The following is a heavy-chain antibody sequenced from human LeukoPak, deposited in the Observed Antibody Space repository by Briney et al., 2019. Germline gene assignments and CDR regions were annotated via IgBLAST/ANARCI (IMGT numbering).Heavy chain of an antibody. J-gene: IGHJ4*02. CDR1: GFTFSTYW. CDR2: IKYDGSEK. V-gene: IGHV3-7*01. CDR3: ARDSGLSGYDLLDY. D-gene: IGHD5-12*01. Sequence: GGSLRLSCVDSGFTFSTYWMIWVRQAPGKGLEWVANIKYDGSEKYYVDSVKGRSTISRDNAKNSLYLQMNNLRAEDTAVYYCARDSGLSGYDLLDYWGQGTLVTVSS.